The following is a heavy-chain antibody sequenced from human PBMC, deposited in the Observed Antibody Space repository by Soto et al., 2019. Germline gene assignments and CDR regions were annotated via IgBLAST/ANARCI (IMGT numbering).Heavy chain of an antibody. D-gene: IGHD6-19*01. J-gene: IGHJ4*02. Sequence: EVQLVESGGGLVQPGGSLKLSCAASGFTFSGSAMHWVRQASGKGLEWVGRIRSKANNYATAYAASVKCRFTISRDDSKNTAYLQMNSLKTEDTAVYYCTRLYSSGPRGYWGQGTLVSVSS. CDR2: IRSKANNYAT. CDR1: GFTFSGSA. V-gene: IGHV3-73*02. CDR3: TRLYSSGPRGY.